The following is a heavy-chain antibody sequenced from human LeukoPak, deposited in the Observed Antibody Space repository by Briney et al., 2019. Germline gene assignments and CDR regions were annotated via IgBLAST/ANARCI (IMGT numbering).Heavy chain of an antibody. CDR2: IYTSGST. D-gene: IGHD2-2*02. V-gene: IGHV4-4*07. Sequence: SSETLSLTCTVSGYSISSGYYWGWIRQPAGKGLEWIGRIYTSGSTNYNPSLKSRVTMSVDTSKNQFSLKLSSVTAADTAVYYCAREDFTSCYSYWGQGTLVTVSS. J-gene: IGHJ4*02. CDR1: GYSISSGYY. CDR3: AREDFTSCYSY.